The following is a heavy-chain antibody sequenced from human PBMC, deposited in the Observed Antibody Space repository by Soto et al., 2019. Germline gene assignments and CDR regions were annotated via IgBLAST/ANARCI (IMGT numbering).Heavy chain of an antibody. V-gene: IGHV4-4*02. J-gene: IGHJ5*02. CDR1: GGSISSSNW. Sequence: SETLSLTCAVSGGSISSSNWWHWVRQPPGKGLEWIGEIHHSGTTNYNPSLKSRVAIPVDKSKNQFSLKLNSVTAADTAVYYCARVRQYCSGTSCYLDPWGQGTLVTVSS. D-gene: IGHD2-2*01. CDR3: ARVRQYCSGTSCYLDP. CDR2: IHHSGTT.